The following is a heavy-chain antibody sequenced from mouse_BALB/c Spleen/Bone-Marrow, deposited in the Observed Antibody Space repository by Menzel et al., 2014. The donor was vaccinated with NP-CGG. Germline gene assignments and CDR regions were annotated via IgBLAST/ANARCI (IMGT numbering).Heavy chain of an antibody. CDR2: ISYSGST. V-gene: IGHV3-2*02. D-gene: IGHD2-1*01. J-gene: IGHJ3*01. Sequence: QLQQSGPGLVKPSQSLSLTCTVTGYSITSDYAWNWIRQFPGNKLEWMGYISYSGSTSYNPSLKSRISITRDTSKNQFFLQLNSVTTEDTATYYCARYYYGNHWFAYWGQGTLVTVSA. CDR3: ARYYYGNHWFAY. CDR1: GYSITSDYA.